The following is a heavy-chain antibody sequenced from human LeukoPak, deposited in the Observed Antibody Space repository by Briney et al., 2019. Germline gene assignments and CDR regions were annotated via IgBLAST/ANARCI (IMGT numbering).Heavy chain of an antibody. Sequence: GESLKISCKGSGYSFTSYWIGWVRQMPGKGLEWMGIIYPGDSDTTYSPSFQGQVTISADKSISTAYLQWSSLKASDTAMYYCARPVAARRMGAFDIWGQGTMVSVSS. CDR1: GYSFTSYW. J-gene: IGHJ3*02. CDR2: IYPGDSDT. CDR3: ARPVAARRMGAFDI. D-gene: IGHD6-6*01. V-gene: IGHV5-51*01.